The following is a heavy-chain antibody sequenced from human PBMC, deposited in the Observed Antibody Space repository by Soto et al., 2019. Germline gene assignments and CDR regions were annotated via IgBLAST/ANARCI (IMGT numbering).Heavy chain of an antibody. V-gene: IGHV4-59*01. D-gene: IGHD2-2*01. CDR3: ARAYQLLWGGAFDI. J-gene: IGHJ3*02. Sequence: SETLSLTCTVSGGSISSYYWSWIRQPPGKGLEWIGYIYYSGSTNYNPSLKSRVTISVDTSKNQFSLKLSSVTAADTAVYYCARAYQLLWGGAFDIWGQGTMVTVSS. CDR2: IYYSGST. CDR1: GGSISSYY.